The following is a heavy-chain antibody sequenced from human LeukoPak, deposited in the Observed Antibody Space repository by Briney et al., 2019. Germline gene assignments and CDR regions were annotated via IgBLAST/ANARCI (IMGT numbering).Heavy chain of an antibody. CDR2: IKQDGSEK. J-gene: IGHJ3*02. CDR3: ARDTGYCSGGSCYSGAFDI. V-gene: IGHV3-7*01. D-gene: IGHD2-15*01. Sequence: GGSLRLSCAASGFTFSSYAMNWVRQAPGKGLEWVANIKQDGSEKYYVDSVKGRFTISRDNAKNSLYLQMNSLRAEDTAVYYCARDTGYCSGGSCYSGAFDIWGQGTMVTVSS. CDR1: GFTFSSYA.